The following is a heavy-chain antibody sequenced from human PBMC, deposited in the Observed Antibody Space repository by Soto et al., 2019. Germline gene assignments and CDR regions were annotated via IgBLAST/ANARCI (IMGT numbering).Heavy chain of an antibody. CDR3: ARPDYYDSSGYGKADY. CDR2: IYPGDSDT. CDR1: GYSFTSYW. J-gene: IGHJ4*02. V-gene: IGHV5-51*01. Sequence: GESLKISCKGSGYSFTSYWIGWARQMPGKGLEWMGIIYPGDSDTRYSPSFQGQVTISADKSISTAYLQWSSLKASDTAMYYCARPDYYDSSGYGKADYWGQGTLVTVSS. D-gene: IGHD3-22*01.